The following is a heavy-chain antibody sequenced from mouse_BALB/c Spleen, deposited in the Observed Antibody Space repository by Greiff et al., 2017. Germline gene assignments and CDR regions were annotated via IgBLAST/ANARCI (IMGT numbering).Heavy chain of an antibody. Sequence: EVKLVESGPGLVKPSQSLSLTCSVTGYSITSGYYWNWIRQFPGNKLEWMGYISYDGSNNYNPSLKNRISITRDTSKNQFFLKLNSVTTEDTATYYCARDYGSSPHAMDYWGQGTSVTVSS. CDR2: ISYDGSN. D-gene: IGHD1-1*01. CDR3: ARDYGSSPHAMDY. V-gene: IGHV3-6*02. J-gene: IGHJ4*01. CDR1: GYSITSGYY.